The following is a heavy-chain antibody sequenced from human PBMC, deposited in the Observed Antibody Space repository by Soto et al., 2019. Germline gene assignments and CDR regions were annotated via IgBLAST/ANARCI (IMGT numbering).Heavy chain of an antibody. CDR3: AGAFDRGSYYYYMDV. CDR1: GGSISSYY. J-gene: IGHJ6*03. Sequence: SETLSLTCTVSGGSISSYYWSWIRQPPGKGLEWIGYIYYSGSTNYNPSLKIRVTISVDTSKNQFYLKLRSVTAADTAYYIRAGAFDRGSYYYYMDVWGKGTTVTVSS. V-gene: IGHV4-59*01. CDR2: IYYSGST. D-gene: IGHD1-26*01.